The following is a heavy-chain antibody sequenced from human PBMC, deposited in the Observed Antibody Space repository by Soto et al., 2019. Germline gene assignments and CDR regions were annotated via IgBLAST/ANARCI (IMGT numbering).Heavy chain of an antibody. CDR1: GYTLTELS. CDR3: ATEFPSTMYYYDSSGPNSI. V-gene: IGHV1-24*01. CDR2: FDPEDGET. D-gene: IGHD3-22*01. Sequence: ASVKVSCKVSGYTLTELSMHWVRQAPGKGLEWMGGFDPEDGETIYAQKFQGRVTMTEDTSTDTAYMELSSLRSEDTAVYYCATEFPSTMYYYDSSGPNSIWGQGTLVTVSS. J-gene: IGHJ4*02.